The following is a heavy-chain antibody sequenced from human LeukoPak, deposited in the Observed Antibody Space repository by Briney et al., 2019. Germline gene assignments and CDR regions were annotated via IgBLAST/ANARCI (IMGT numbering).Heavy chain of an antibody. D-gene: IGHD2/OR15-2a*01. CDR2: IYTSGST. V-gene: IGHV4-4*07. CDR1: GVSPSTYY. CDR3: ARGHCDSAGCYYFDY. Sequence: PSETLSLTCTVSGVSPSTYYWSWIRQPAGKGLEWIGRIYTSGSTNFNPSLKSRVTMSVDTSKNQFSLNLTSVTATDTAVYYCARGHCDSAGCYYFDYWGQGTRVTVSS. J-gene: IGHJ4*02.